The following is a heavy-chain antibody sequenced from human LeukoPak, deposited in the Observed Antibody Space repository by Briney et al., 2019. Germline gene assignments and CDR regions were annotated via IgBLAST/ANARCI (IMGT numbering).Heavy chain of an antibody. Sequence: GGSLRLSCAASGFTFSSYGMHWVRQAPGKGLEWVAVISYDGINKYYADSVKGRFIISRDNSKNTLYLQMNSLRGEDTAVYYCAKDGGDNIVVVIAAPDYWGQGTLVTVSS. V-gene: IGHV3-30*18. J-gene: IGHJ4*02. CDR2: ISYDGINK. D-gene: IGHD2-15*01. CDR3: AKDGGDNIVVVIAAPDY. CDR1: GFTFSSYG.